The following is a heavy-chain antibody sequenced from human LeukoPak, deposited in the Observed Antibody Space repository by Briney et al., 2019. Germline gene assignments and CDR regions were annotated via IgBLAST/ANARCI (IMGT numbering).Heavy chain of an antibody. CDR3: VRGVGVSRFNYLDS. CDR1: GFTFSSYA. J-gene: IGHJ4*02. D-gene: IGHD6-13*01. Sequence: GRSLRLSCAASGFTFSSYAMHWVRQAPGQGLEWVVVISYDGSNKYHADSVKGRFTISRDNSKNTLYLQMNSLRAEDTAVYYCVRGVGVSRFNYLDSWGQGTLVIVSS. CDR2: ISYDGSNK. V-gene: IGHV3-30-3*01.